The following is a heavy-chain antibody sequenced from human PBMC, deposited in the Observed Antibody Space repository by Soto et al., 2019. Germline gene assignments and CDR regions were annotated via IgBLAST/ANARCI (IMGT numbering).Heavy chain of an antibody. V-gene: IGHV4-31*03. D-gene: IGHD3-10*01. Sequence: PSETLFLTCTVSGGSISSGGYYWSWIRQHPGKGLEWIGYIYYSGSTYYNPSLKSRVTISVDTSKNQFSLKLSSVTAADTAVYYCARVRSLADYYGSGRDDAFDIWGQGTMVTVSS. CDR1: GGSISSGGYY. CDR3: ARVRSLADYYGSGRDDAFDI. J-gene: IGHJ3*02. CDR2: IYYSGST.